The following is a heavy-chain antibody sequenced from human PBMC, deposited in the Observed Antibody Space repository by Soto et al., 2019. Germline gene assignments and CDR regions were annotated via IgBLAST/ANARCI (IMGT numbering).Heavy chain of an antibody. V-gene: IGHV1-18*01. CDR1: GYTFNNYG. CDR3: ARVAITLIRGLKVDFYSMDV. Sequence: QLVQSGGEVKEPGASVQVSCKASGYTFNNYGITWVRQAPGQGLEWLGWISVYNGNKNYAKKVQGRVSMPAGTPTSTAHMELRSLQSDDTAVYFCARVAITLIRGLKVDFYSMDVWGQGTTVTVSS. D-gene: IGHD3-10*01. J-gene: IGHJ6*02. CDR2: ISVYNGNK.